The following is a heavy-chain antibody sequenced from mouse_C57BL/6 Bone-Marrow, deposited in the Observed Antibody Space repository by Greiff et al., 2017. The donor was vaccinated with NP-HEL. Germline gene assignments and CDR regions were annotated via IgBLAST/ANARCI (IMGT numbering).Heavy chain of an antibody. CDR2: ISGGGGNT. D-gene: IGHD3-3*01. Sequence: DVQLVESGGGLVKPGGSLKLSCAASGFTFSSYTMSWVRQTPEKRLEWVATISGGGGNTYYPDSVKGRFTISRDNAKNTLYLQMSSLRSEDTALYYCARRWDRSWFAYWGQGTLVTVSA. J-gene: IGHJ3*01. CDR1: GFTFSSYT. CDR3: ARRWDRSWFAY. V-gene: IGHV5-9*01.